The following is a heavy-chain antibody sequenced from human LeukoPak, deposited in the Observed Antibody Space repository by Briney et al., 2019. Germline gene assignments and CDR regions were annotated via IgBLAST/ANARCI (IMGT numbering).Heavy chain of an antibody. Sequence: SETLSLTCTVSGGSINSYYWTWIRQPPGKGLEWIGFIFYSGSTNYNPSLRSRVTISVDTSKSQFSLKLSSVTAADTAVYYCARSLYSSGSFDYWGQGTLVTVSS. CDR2: IFYSGST. CDR1: GGSINSYY. V-gene: IGHV4-59*01. CDR3: ARSLYSSGSFDY. D-gene: IGHD6-19*01. J-gene: IGHJ4*02.